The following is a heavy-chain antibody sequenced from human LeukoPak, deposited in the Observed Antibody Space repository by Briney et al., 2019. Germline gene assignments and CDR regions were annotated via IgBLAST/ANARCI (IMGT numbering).Heavy chain of an antibody. V-gene: IGHV3-7*01. Sequence: PGGSLRLSCAASGFTFSSHWMSWVRQAPGKGLEWVANIKKDGSEKYYVDAVKGRFTISRDNAKTSLYLQMNSLRAEDTAVYYCARDCHSGSYFTYFDYWGQGTLVTVSS. J-gene: IGHJ4*02. CDR3: ARDCHSGSYFTYFDY. D-gene: IGHD1-26*01. CDR1: GFTFSSHW. CDR2: IKKDGSEK.